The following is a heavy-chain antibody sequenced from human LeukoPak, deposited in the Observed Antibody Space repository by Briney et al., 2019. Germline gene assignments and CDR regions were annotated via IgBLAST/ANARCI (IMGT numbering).Heavy chain of an antibody. J-gene: IGHJ4*02. Sequence: GGSLRLSCAASGFTFSSYDMHWVRQATGKGLEWVPAIGTAGDTYYPGSVKGRFTISRENAKNSLYLQMNSLRAGDTAVYYCAREDGSGSYDYWGQGTLVTVSS. CDR3: AREDGSGSYDY. V-gene: IGHV3-13*01. CDR2: IGTAGDT. D-gene: IGHD3-10*01. CDR1: GFTFSSYD.